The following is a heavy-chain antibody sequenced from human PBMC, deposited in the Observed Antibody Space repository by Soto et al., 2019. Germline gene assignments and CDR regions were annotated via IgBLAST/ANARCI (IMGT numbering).Heavy chain of an antibody. Sequence: SETLSLTCTVSGGSITRGGYYWSWIRQHPGKGLEWIGYIYNSGTTYYNPSLKSRVTISVDTSKNQFSLKLTSVTAADTAVYYCARDQREGNWFDPWSHGTLVTVSS. J-gene: IGHJ5*02. V-gene: IGHV4-31*03. CDR1: GGSITRGGYY. CDR3: ARDQREGNWFDP. CDR2: IYNSGTT.